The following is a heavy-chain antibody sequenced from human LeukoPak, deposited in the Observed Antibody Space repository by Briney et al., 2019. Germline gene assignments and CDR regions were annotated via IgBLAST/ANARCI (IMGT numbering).Heavy chain of an antibody. Sequence: GGSLRLSCAASGFTFSSYAMSWVRQAPGKGLEWVSSVGGDGRVTYYADSVKGRFTISRDNSKNTIFLQMNSLRVEDTAVYYCAKGISADGYNFERGADHWGQGAQVIVSS. D-gene: IGHD5-24*01. V-gene: IGHV3-23*01. CDR1: GFTFSSYA. J-gene: IGHJ4*02. CDR3: AKGISADGYNFERGADH. CDR2: VGGDGRVT.